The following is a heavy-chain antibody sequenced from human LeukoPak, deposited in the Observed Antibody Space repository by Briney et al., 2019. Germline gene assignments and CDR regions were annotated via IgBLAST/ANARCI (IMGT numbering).Heavy chain of an antibody. J-gene: IGHJ6*03. D-gene: IGHD5-12*01. CDR1: GGSISSSSYY. V-gene: IGHV4-39*07. CDR3: ARVAVATINYDYYYYYMDV. CDR2: IYYSGST. Sequence: PSETLSLTCTVSGGSISSSSYYWGWIRQPPGKGLEWIGSIYYSGSTYYNPSLKSRVTISVDTSKNQFSLKLSSVTAADTAVYYCARVAVATINYDYYYYYMDVWGKGTTVTVSS.